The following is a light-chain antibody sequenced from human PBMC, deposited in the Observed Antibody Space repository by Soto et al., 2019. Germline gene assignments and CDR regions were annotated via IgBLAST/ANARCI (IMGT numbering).Light chain of an antibody. CDR1: QTVSSK. V-gene: IGKV1-5*03. Sequence: DVQMTQSPATLSGSVGDRVTLTCRASQTVSSKLAWYQQKHGKAPRLLIYRASTRESGIPARFSGSGSGTDFTLTISSLQPEDFAAYYCQQYASQPVAFGGGTKVDIK. CDR3: QQYASQPVA. CDR2: RAS. J-gene: IGKJ4*02.